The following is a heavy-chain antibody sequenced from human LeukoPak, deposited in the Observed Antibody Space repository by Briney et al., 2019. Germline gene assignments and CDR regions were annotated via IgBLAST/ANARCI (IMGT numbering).Heavy chain of an antibody. J-gene: IGHJ5*02. Sequence: PETLSLTCTVSGGSISSYYWSWIRQPPGKGLEWIGYIYYSGSTNYNPSLKSRVTISVDTSKNQFSLKLSSVTAADTAVYYCARDLGSPRYNWFDPWGQGTLVTVSS. V-gene: IGHV4-59*01. D-gene: IGHD6-6*01. CDR3: ARDLGSPRYNWFDP. CDR2: IYYSGST. CDR1: GGSISSYY.